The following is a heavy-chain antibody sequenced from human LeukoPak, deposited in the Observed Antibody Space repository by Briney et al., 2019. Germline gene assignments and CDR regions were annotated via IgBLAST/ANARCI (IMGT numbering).Heavy chain of an antibody. D-gene: IGHD2-15*01. CDR1: GGSISSYY. Sequence: SETLSLTCTVSGGSISSYYWSWIRQPPGKGLEWIGYIYYSGSTNYNPSLKSRVTMSVDTSKNQFSLKLSSVTAADTAVYYCARGERSPLYCSGSSCYSDYYYYMDVWGKGTTVTISS. J-gene: IGHJ6*03. CDR2: IYYSGST. V-gene: IGHV4-59*12. CDR3: ARGERSPLYCSGSSCYSDYYYYMDV.